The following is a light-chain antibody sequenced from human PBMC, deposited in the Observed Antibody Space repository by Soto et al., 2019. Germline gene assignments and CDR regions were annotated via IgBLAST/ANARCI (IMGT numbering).Light chain of an antibody. CDR3: QSYDSSLSGYV. CDR1: SSNIGAGYD. J-gene: IGLJ1*01. Sequence: QSALTQPPSVSGAPGQGVTISSTGSSSNIGAGYDVHWYQQLPGTAPKLLIYGNSNRPSGVPDRFSGSKPGTSASLAITGLQAEDEADYYCQSYDSSLSGYVFGTGTKVTVL. V-gene: IGLV1-40*01. CDR2: GNS.